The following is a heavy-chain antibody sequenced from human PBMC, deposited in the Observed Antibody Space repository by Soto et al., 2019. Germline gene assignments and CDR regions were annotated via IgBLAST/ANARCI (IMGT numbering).Heavy chain of an antibody. CDR1: GDNVSSNSGA. V-gene: IGHV6-1*01. Sequence: QVQLQQSGPGLVKPSQTLSLTCAISGDNVSSNSGAWNWIRQSPSRGLEWLGRTYYRSKWYNDYAVSVKSRITINPDTSNNQFSLQLNSVTPEDTAVYYCARDHPFCGGGNCYPRHYDYWGQGTLVTVSS. D-gene: IGHD2-15*01. CDR3: ARDHPFCGGGNCYPRHYDY. CDR2: TYYRSKWYN. J-gene: IGHJ4*02.